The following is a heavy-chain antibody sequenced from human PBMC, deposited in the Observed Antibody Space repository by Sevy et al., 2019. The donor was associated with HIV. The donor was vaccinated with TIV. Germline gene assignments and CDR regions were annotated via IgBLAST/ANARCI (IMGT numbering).Heavy chain of an antibody. D-gene: IGHD3-10*01. CDR2: ISTGTGHI. Sequence: GGSLRLSCTASGYTFPAFSFNWVRQAPGKGLEWLSYISTGTGHIYYEDSAKGRLTYSREDAKNSVYLEMKSLRDQDTALYCCVRRGVDAYNVYFDLWGQGTLVTVSS. J-gene: IGHJ4*02. V-gene: IGHV3-21*05. CDR1: GYTFPAFS. CDR3: VRRGVDAYNVYFDL.